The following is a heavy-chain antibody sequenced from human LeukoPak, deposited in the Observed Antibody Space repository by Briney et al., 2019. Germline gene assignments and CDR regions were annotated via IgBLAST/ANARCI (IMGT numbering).Heavy chain of an antibody. V-gene: IGHV3-23*01. CDR1: GFPF. J-gene: IGHJ4*02. CDR2: ITSSGDKT. Sequence: GGSLRLSCAASGFPFSWVRQAPGKGLEWVSSITSSGDKTYYADSVKGQFTVSRDNSKKTVDLQMNSLRAEDTTLHYCAKDQKFCRGWVLGDYWGQGTLGTGSS. CDR3: AKDQKFCRGWVLGDY. D-gene: IGHD6-19*01.